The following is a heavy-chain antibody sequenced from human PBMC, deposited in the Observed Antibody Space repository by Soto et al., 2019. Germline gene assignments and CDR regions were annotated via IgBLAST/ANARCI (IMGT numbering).Heavy chain of an antibody. Sequence: ASGPTLVNPTQTLTLTCTFSGFSLSTSGMRVSWIRQPPGKALEWLARIDWDDDKFYSTSLKTRLTISKDTSKNQVVLTMTNMGPVDTATYYCARIWGSGSAFDICGQGTMVTVS. J-gene: IGHJ3*02. CDR1: GFSLSTSGMR. D-gene: IGHD3-16*01. CDR3: ARIWGSGSAFDI. V-gene: IGHV2-70*04. CDR2: IDWDDDK.